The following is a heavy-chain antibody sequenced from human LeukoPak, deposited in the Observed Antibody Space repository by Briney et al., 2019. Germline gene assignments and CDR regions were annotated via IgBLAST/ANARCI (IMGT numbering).Heavy chain of an antibody. CDR1: GFTFSSYG. V-gene: IGHV3-30*18. J-gene: IGHJ3*02. D-gene: IGHD4-17*01. CDR2: ISYDGSNK. Sequence: GGSLRLSCAASGFTFSSYGMHWVRQAPGKGLEWVAVISYDGSNKYYADSVKGRFTISRDNSKNTLYLQMNSLRAEDTAVYYCAKAYGDYVHAFDIWGQGIMVTVSS. CDR3: AKAYGDYVHAFDI.